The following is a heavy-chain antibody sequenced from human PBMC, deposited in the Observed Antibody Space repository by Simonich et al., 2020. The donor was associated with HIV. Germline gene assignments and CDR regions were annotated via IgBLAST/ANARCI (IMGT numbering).Heavy chain of an antibody. Sequence: QVQLVQSGAEVKKPGASVKVSCKASGYTYINYGSNWVRQAPGQGLEWMGRITVYNGNTDSAQKFRGRLTLTTDTSTTTAYMELRSLRSDDTAVYYCARDLPIGSYFDYWGQGTLVTVSS. D-gene: IGHD1-26*01. J-gene: IGHJ4*02. CDR2: ITVYNGNT. V-gene: IGHV1-18*01. CDR1: GYTYINYG. CDR3: ARDLPIGSYFDY.